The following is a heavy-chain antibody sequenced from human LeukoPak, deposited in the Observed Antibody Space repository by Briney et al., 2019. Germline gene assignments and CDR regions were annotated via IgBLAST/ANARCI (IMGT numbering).Heavy chain of an antibody. D-gene: IGHD3-22*01. J-gene: IGHJ4*02. V-gene: IGHV3-30-3*01. CDR1: GFTFSSYA. CDR3: ARDRDSSGYYAYYFDY. CDR2: ISYDGSNK. Sequence: GGSLRLSRAASGFTFSSYAMHWVRQAPGKGLEWVAVISYDGSNKYYADSVKGRFTISRDNSKNTLYLQMNSLRAEDTAVYYCARDRDSSGYYAYYFDYWGQGTLVTVSS.